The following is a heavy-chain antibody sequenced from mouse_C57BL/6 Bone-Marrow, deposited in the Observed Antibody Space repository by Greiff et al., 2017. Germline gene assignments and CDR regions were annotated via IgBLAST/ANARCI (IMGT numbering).Heavy chain of an antibody. Sequence: QVQLQQPGAELVKPGASVKLSCKASGYTFTSYWMQWVKQRPGQGLEWIGEIDPSDSYTNYNQKFKGKATLTVDTSSSTAYMQLSSLTSEASAVYYCARDDSWYVDVGGTGTTVTVSS. CDR3: ARDDSWYVDV. V-gene: IGHV1-50*01. CDR2: IDPSDSYT. J-gene: IGHJ1*03. CDR1: GYTFTSYW. D-gene: IGHD2-4*01.